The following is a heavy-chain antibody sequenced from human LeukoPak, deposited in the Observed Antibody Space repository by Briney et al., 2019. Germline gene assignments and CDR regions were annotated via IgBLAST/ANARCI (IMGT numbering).Heavy chain of an antibody. V-gene: IGHV3-74*01. J-gene: IGHJ4*02. CDR3: TRSYGGSADY. CDR1: GFTFSSHW. Sequence: PGGSLRLSCAASGFTFSSHWMHWARQAPGKGLVLVSRINTDGSYTSYADSVKGRFTISRDNAKNTLYLQMNSLRAEDTAVYYCTRSYGGSADYWGQGNLVIVSS. D-gene: IGHD4-23*01. CDR2: INTDGSYT.